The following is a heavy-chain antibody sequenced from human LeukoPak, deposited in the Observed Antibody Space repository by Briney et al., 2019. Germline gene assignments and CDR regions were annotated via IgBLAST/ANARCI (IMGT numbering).Heavy chain of an antibody. CDR3: AKHNRYYYDTSGLRGIDS. CDR2: INPTSGDT. CDR1: GYTFTGYD. J-gene: IGHJ4*02. D-gene: IGHD3-22*01. Sequence: ASVKVSCKAAGYTFTGYDIHWVRQAPGQGLEWRGWINPTSGDTNYVQKFKGRVTMTRDTSISTTYMELNTLRSDDTAVYYCAKHNRYYYDTSGLRGIDSWGQGTLVTVSS. V-gene: IGHV1-2*02.